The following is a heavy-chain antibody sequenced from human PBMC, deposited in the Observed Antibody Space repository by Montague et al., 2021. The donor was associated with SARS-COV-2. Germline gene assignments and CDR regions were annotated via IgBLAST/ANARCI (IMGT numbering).Heavy chain of an antibody. J-gene: IGHJ3*02. D-gene: IGHD3-22*01. Sequence: SLRLSCVASGFTFRSYTMHWVRQAPGKGLEWVSCISSSSSYIYYADSVKGRFPLFRDNAKNSLFLQMNSLRAEDTAVYYCARDGWAHYYDSSGYEGNFDIWGQGTMVTVSS. V-gene: IGHV3-21*01. CDR3: ARDGWAHYYDSSGYEGNFDI. CDR2: ISSSSSYI. CDR1: GFTFRSYT.